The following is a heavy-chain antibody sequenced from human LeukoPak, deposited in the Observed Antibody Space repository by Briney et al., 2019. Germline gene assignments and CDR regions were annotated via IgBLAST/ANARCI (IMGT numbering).Heavy chain of an antibody. D-gene: IGHD1-1*01. Sequence: RASETLSLTCTVSGGSLSGGNYYCGWIRQPPGKGLEWIGSVYYTGSTFYAPSFKSRVTISVDTSKNQFSLQLTSVTAADTAVYYCARDWTKRGKRHGMDVWGQGTTVTVSS. J-gene: IGHJ6*02. CDR1: GGSLSGGNYY. CDR3: ARDWTKRGKRHGMDV. V-gene: IGHV4-39*07. CDR2: VYYTGST.